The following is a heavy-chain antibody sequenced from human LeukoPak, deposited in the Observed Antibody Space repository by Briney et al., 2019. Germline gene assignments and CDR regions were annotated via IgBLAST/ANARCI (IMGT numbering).Heavy chain of an antibody. D-gene: IGHD6-19*01. V-gene: IGHV3-11*01. CDR2: ISSSGSTI. CDR1: GFTFSDYY. Sequence: GGSLRLSCAASGFTFSDYYMSWIRQAPGKGLEWVSYISSSGSTIYYADSVRGRFTISRDNAENSLYLQMNSLRAEDTAVYYCARDGAGPYYYGMDVWGQGTTVTVSS. CDR3: ARDGAGPYYYGMDV. J-gene: IGHJ6*02.